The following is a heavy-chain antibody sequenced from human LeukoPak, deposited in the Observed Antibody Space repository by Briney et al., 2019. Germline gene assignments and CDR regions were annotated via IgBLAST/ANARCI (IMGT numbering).Heavy chain of an antibody. CDR1: GFTFSSYA. D-gene: IGHD6-19*01. CDR2: ISGSGGST. CDR3: AKSTAVAGTFDY. Sequence: GGSLRLSCAASGFTFSSYAMSWVRQAPGKGLEWVSAISGSGGSTYYADSVKGRFTISRDNSKNTLYLQMNSLRAGDTAVYYCAKSTAVAGTFDYWGQGTLVTVSS. V-gene: IGHV3-23*01. J-gene: IGHJ4*02.